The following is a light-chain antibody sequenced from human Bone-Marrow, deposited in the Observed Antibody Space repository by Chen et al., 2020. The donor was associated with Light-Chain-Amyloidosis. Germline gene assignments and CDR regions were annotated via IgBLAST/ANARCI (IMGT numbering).Light chain of an antibody. J-gene: IGLJ1*01. Sequence: QSALTQPASVSGSPGQSINISCTGTSSDVGGDNHVSWYQQHPDKAPKLMIYEVTNRPSWVPDRFSGSKSDNAASLTISGLQTEDEADYFCSSYTITNTLVFGSGTSVTVL. CDR3: SSYTITNTLV. CDR1: SSDVGGDNH. CDR2: EVT. V-gene: IGLV2-14*01.